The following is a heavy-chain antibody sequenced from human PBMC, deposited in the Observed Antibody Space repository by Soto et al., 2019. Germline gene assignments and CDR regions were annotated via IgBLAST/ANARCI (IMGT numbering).Heavy chain of an antibody. J-gene: IGHJ4*02. CDR2: IYYSGST. V-gene: IGHV4-59*01. CDR3: ARTLYSYGPRFDY. Sequence: SETLSLTCTVSCGSISSYYWSWIRQPPGKGLEWIGYIYYSGSTNYNPSLKSRVTISVDTSKNQFSLKLGSVTAADTAVYYCARTLYSYGPRFDYWGQGTLVTVSS. CDR1: CGSISSYY. D-gene: IGHD5-18*01.